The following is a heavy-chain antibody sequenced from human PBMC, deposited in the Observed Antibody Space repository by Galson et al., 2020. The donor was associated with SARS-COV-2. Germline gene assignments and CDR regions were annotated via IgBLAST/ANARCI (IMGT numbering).Heavy chain of an antibody. Sequence: SLTCTVSGASISTGIYSWNWIRQHPGKGLEWIGGIHYSGSTSYNPSLRSLVTISADTSKNQFSLKVNSVTAADTAVYYCARYITVREGGSNYFDYWDQGILVTVSS. CDR1: GASISTGIYS. D-gene: IGHD1-20*01. CDR2: IHYSGST. V-gene: IGHV4-31*01. CDR3: ARYITVREGGSNYFDY. J-gene: IGHJ4*02.